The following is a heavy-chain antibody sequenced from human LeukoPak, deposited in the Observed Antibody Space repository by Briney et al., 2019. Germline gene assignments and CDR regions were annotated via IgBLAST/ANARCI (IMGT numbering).Heavy chain of an antibody. Sequence: GGSLRLSCAASGFTVSSKYMSWVRQAPGKGLEGVSVIYSGGSTYYSDSVKGRFTISRDNAKNSLYLQMNSLRAEDTAVYYCAELGITMIGGVWGKGTTVTISS. V-gene: IGHV3-66*01. CDR3: AELGITMIGGV. CDR2: IYSGGST. J-gene: IGHJ6*04. D-gene: IGHD3-10*02. CDR1: GFTVSSKY.